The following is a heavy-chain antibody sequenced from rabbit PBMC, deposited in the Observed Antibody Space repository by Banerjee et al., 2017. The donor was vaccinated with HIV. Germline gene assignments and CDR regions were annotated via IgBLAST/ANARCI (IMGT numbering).Heavy chain of an antibody. CDR2: IYAGSSGSA. CDR1: GLDFSSSYW. D-gene: IGHD8-1*01. V-gene: IGHV1S40*01. Sequence: QSLEESGGDLVKPGASLTLTCTASGLDFSSSYWICWVRQAPGKGLEWIACIYAGSSGSAYYASWAKGRFTISKTSSTVTLQMTSLTAADTATYFCARGYAGSSYFNYFNFWGPGTLVTVS. CDR3: ARGYAGSSYFNYFNF. J-gene: IGHJ4*01.